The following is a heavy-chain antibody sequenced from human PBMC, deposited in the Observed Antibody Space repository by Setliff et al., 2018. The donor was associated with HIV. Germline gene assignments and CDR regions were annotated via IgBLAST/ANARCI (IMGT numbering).Heavy chain of an antibody. CDR3: ARGSDWHPD. Sequence: KTSETLSLTCAVSGGSISSGNWLNWVRQPPGKGLEWIGYICDSGITNYSPSLKSRVTISVDRSKNQFSLKLSSVTAADTAIYYCARGSDWHPDWGQGTLVTVSS. CDR2: ICDSGIT. CDR1: GGSISSGNW. V-gene: IGHV4-4*02. J-gene: IGHJ4*02. D-gene: IGHD3-9*01.